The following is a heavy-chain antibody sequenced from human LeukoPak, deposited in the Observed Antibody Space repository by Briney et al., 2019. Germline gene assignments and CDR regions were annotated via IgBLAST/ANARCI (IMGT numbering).Heavy chain of an antibody. D-gene: IGHD5-18*01. CDR2: ITTSGRST. CDR1: GFTFSSYA. J-gene: IGHJ5*02. V-gene: IGHV3-23*01. CDR3: ARNRYSYGYYPQGIDP. Sequence: PGGSLRLSCAASGFTFSSYAMSWVRQAPGKGLEWVSAITTSGRSTYYADSVKGRFTISRDNSKNTLFLQMNSLRAEDTAVYYCARNRYSYGYYPQGIDPWGQGTLVTVSS.